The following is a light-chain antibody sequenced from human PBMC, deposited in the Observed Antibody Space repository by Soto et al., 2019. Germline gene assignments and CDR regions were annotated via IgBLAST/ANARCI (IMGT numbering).Light chain of an antibody. Sequence: QSVLTQPPSVSGAPGQRVTISCTGSSSNIGADYDVHWYQQVPGTAPKLLIYGDINRPSGVPDRFSASKSGTSASLAITGLQAEDEADYHCQSYDGSLNDDVFGTGTKVTVL. CDR2: GDI. V-gene: IGLV1-40*01. CDR3: QSYDGSLNDDV. CDR1: SSNIGADYD. J-gene: IGLJ1*01.